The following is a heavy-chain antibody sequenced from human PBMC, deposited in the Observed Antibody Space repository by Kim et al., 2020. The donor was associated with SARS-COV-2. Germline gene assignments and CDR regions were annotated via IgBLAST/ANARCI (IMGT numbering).Heavy chain of an antibody. CDR2: YSSGST. Sequence: YSSGSTYYSPSLKSRVTISVDTSKNQFSLKLSSVTAADTAVYYCARDGYSGYDFDYWGQGTLVTVSS. CDR3: ARDGYSGYDFDY. V-gene: IGHV4-31*02. J-gene: IGHJ4*02. D-gene: IGHD5-12*01.